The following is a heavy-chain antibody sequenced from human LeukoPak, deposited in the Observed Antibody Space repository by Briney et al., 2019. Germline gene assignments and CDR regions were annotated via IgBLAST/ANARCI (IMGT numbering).Heavy chain of an antibody. V-gene: IGHV3-21*01. J-gene: IGHJ4*02. CDR3: ARDGYGDYYFDY. CDR1: GFTFSIYR. CDR2: ISSSSSYI. D-gene: IGHD4-17*01. Sequence: GGSLRLSCAASGFTFSIYRLNWVRLAPGKGLEWVSSISSSSSYIYYADSVKGRFTISRDNAKNSLYLQMNSLRAEGTAVYYCARDGYGDYYFDYWGQGTLVTVSS.